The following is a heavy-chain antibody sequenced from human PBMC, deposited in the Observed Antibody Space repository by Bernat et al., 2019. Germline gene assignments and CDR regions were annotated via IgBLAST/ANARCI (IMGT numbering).Heavy chain of an antibody. CDR3: ARGGALAVAGTLWFDP. Sequence: EVQLVESGGGLVQPGGSLRLSCAASGFTFSSYDMHWVRQATGKGLEWVSAIGTAGDTYYPGSVKGRFTISRENAKNSLYLQMNSLRAEDTAVYYCARGGALAVAGTLWFDPWGQGTLVTVSS. CDR1: GFTFSSYD. J-gene: IGHJ5*02. CDR2: IGTAGDT. D-gene: IGHD6-19*01. V-gene: IGHV3-13*01.